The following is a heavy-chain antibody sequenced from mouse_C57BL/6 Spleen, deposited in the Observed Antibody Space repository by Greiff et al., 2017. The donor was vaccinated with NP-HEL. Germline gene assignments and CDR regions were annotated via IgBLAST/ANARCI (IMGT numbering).Heavy chain of an antibody. CDR2: IYPRSGNT. D-gene: IGHD2-1*01. CDR3: ARALYGNYYFDY. J-gene: IGHJ2*01. CDR1: GYTFTSYG. V-gene: IGHV1-81*01. Sequence: VKLQESGAELARPGASVKLSCKASGYTFTSYGISWVKQRTGQGLEWIGEIYPRSGNTYYNEKFKGKATLTADKSSSTAYMELRSLTSEDSAVYFCARALYGNYYFDYWGQGTTLTVSS.